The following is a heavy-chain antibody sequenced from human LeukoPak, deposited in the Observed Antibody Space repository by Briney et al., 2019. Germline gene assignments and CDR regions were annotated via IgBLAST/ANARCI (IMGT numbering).Heavy chain of an antibody. V-gene: IGHV1-8*01. D-gene: IGHD1-14*01. CDR2: MNPNSGNT. J-gene: IGHJ6*02. CDR1: GYTFTSYD. Sequence: GASVKVSFKASGYTFTSYDINWVRQATGQGLEWMGWMNPNSGNTGYAQKFQGRVTITRNTSISTAYMELSSLRSEDTAVYYCARGPGSPYVYYYGMDVWGQGTTVTVSS. CDR3: ARGPGSPYVYYYGMDV.